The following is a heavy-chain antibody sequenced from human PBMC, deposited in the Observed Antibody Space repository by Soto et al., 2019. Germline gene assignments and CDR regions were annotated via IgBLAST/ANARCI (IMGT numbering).Heavy chain of an antibody. V-gene: IGHV3-33*01. CDR2: IWYDGSNK. J-gene: IGHJ6*02. CDR1: GFTFSSYG. CDR3: ARDLDSSGWYYYYGMDV. D-gene: IGHD6-19*01. Sequence: GGSLRLSCAASGFTFSSYGMHWVRQAPGKGLEWVAVIWYDGSNKYYADSVKGRFTISRDNSKNTLYLQMNRLRAEDTAVYYCARDLDSSGWYYYYGMDVWGQGTTVTVSS.